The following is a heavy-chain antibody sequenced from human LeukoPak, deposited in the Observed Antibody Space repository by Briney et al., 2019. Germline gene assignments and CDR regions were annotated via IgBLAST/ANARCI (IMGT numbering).Heavy chain of an antibody. V-gene: IGHV1-2*02. D-gene: IGHD3-10*01. CDR2: INPNSGGT. CDR1: GYTFTGYY. J-gene: IGHJ1*01. Sequence: ASVKVSCKASGYTFTGYYMHWVRQAPGQGLEWMGWINPNSGGTNYAQKFQGRVTMTRDTSISTAYMELSRLRSDDTAVYYCARPNGSGIQKRYFQHWGQGTLVTVSS. CDR3: ARPNGSGIQKRYFQH.